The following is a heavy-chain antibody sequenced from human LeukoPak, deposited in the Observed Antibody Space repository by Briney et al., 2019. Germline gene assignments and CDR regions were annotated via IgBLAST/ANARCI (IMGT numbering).Heavy chain of an antibody. CDR1: GGSFSVYY. CDR2: INHSGST. D-gene: IGHD3-22*01. Sequence: PSETLSLTCAVYGGSFSVYYWSWIRQPPGKGLEWIGEINHSGSTNYNPSLKSRVTLSVDKSKNQFSLKLSSVTAADTAVYYCARVSYYDSSGNRGAFDYWGQGTLVTVSS. CDR3: ARVSYYDSSGNRGAFDY. V-gene: IGHV4-34*01. J-gene: IGHJ4*02.